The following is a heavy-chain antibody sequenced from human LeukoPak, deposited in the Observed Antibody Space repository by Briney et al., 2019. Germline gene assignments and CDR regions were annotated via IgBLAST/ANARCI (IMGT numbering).Heavy chain of an antibody. CDR2: ISANGGDT. J-gene: IGHJ4*02. CDR1: GFTLSNFA. D-gene: IGHD4-17*01. Sequence: GGSLRLSCAASGFTLSNFAMGWVRQAPGKGLQWVSLISANGGDTYYADSVKGRFTISTDNSKNTLYLQMNSLRPEDTAVYFCAKDFYGDYMGWFDYWGQGTLVTVSS. CDR3: AKDFYGDYMGWFDY. V-gene: IGHV3-23*01.